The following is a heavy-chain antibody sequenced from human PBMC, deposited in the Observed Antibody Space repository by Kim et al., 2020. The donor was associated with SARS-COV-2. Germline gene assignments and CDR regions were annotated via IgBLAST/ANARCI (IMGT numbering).Heavy chain of an antibody. V-gene: IGHV3-23*01. J-gene: IGHJ5*02. CDR3: AKDPDDFWSGYENWFDP. D-gene: IGHD3-3*01. CDR2: ISGSGGST. Sequence: GGSLRLSCAASGFTFSSYAMSWVRQAPGKGLEWVSAISGSGGSTYYADSVKGRFTISRDNSKNTLYLQMNSLRAEDTAVYYCAKDPDDFWSGYENWFDPWGQGTLVTVSS. CDR1: GFTFSSYA.